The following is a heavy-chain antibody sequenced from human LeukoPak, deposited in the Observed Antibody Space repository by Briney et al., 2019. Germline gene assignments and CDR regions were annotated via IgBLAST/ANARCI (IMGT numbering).Heavy chain of an antibody. D-gene: IGHD6-19*01. CDR1: GFTFSSYS. CDR3: ARDNSPKYSSGWYDYGY. Sequence: GGSLRLSCAASGFTFSSYSMNWVRQAPGKGLEWVSSISSSSSYIYYADSVKGRFTISRDNAKNSLYLQMNSLRAGDTAVYYCARDNSPKYSSGWYDYGYWGQGTLVTVSS. J-gene: IGHJ4*02. CDR2: ISSSSSYI. V-gene: IGHV3-21*01.